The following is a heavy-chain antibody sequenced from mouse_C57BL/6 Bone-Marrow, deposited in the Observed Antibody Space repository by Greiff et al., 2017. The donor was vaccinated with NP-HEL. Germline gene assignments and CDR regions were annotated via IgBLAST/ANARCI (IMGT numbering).Heavy chain of an antibody. CDR1: GYTFTDYY. CDR2: IYPGSGYT. V-gene: IGHV1-76*01. J-gene: IGHJ1*03. CDR3: ASSGSNYWYFDV. D-gene: IGHD1-1*01. Sequence: QVQLHQSGAELVRPGASVKLSCKASGYTFTDYYINWVKQRPGQGLEWIARIYPGSGYTYYNEKFKGKAKLTAEKSSSTAYMQLSSLSSEDSTVYFCASSGSNYWYFDVWGTGTTVTVSS.